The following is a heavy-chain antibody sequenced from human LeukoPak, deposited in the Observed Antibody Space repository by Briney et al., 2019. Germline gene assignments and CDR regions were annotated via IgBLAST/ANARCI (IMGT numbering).Heavy chain of an antibody. V-gene: IGHV3-43*02. D-gene: IGHD3-10*01. J-gene: IGHJ4*02. CDR1: GFTFDDYD. Sequence: GGSLRLSCAASGFTFDDYDIHWVRQAPGKGLEWVSLISGDGGSTYYADSVKGRFTISGDNSKNSLYLQMNSLRTEDTALYYCAKAWFGERSGGGFDYWGQGTLVTVSS. CDR2: ISGDGGST. CDR3: AKAWFGERSGGGFDY.